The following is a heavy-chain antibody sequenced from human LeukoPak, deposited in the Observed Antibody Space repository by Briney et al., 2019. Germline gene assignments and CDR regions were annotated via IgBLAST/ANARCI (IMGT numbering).Heavy chain of an antibody. CDR3: ARDSVAGTTIDY. CDR1: GGSFRGYY. D-gene: IGHD6-19*01. V-gene: IGHV4-34*01. Sequence: SETLSLTCAVYGGSFRGYYWSWIRQPPGKGLEWIGEINHSGSTNYNPSLKSRVTISVDTSKNQFSLKLSSVTAADTAVYYCARDSVAGTTIDYWGQGTLVTVSS. J-gene: IGHJ4*02. CDR2: INHSGST.